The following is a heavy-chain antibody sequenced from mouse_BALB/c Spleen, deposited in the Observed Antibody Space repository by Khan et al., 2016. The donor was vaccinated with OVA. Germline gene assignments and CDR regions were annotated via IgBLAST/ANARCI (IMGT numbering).Heavy chain of an antibody. Sequence: VQLKESGPGLVKPSQSLSLTCTVTGYSITSDYAWNWIRQFPGNKLEWMGYISYSGSTNYNPSLKSRISITRDTSKNQFFLQLNSVTTEDTATYDGARDGSRDNYAMDYWGQGTSVTVSS. J-gene: IGHJ4*01. CDR1: GYSITSDYA. CDR3: ARDGSRDNYAMDY. V-gene: IGHV3-2*02. CDR2: ISYSGST. D-gene: IGHD2-3*01.